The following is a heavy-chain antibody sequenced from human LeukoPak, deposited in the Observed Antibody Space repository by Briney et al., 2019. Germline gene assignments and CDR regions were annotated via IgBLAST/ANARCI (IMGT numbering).Heavy chain of an antibody. D-gene: IGHD6-25*01. CDR2: IYTSGST. Sequence: PSETLSLTCTVSGGSISSYYWSWIRQPPGKGLEWIGYIYTSGSTNYNPSLKSRVTISVDTSKNQFSLKLSSVTAADTAVYYSAGHPQRRVQGTLVTVSS. CDR3: AGHPQR. J-gene: IGHJ4*02. V-gene: IGHV4-4*09. CDR1: GGSISSYY.